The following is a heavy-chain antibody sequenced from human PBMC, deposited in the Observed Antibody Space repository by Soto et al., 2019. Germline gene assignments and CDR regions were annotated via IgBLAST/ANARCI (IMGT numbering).Heavy chain of an antibody. CDR2: INHSGST. J-gene: IGHJ6*03. Sequence: SETLSLTCAVYGGSFSGYYWSWIRQPPGKGLEWIGEINHSGSTNYNPPLKSRVTISVDTSKNQFSLKLSSVTAADTAVYYCARCLGSNWNYYYYYMDVWGKGTTVTVSS. CDR3: ARCLGSNWNYYYYYMDV. CDR1: GGSFSGYY. D-gene: IGHD1-20*01. V-gene: IGHV4-34*01.